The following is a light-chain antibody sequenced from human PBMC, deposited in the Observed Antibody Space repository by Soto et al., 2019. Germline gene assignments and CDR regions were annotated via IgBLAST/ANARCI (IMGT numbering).Light chain of an antibody. V-gene: IGKV1-5*03. Sequence: DIQMTQSPSTLSASVGDRVTITCRASQSISAWLAWYQQKPGKAPKVLVYKASNLESGVPSRFSGSGSGTEFTLTISSLQPDDFATYYCQQYQRYPYTFGQGTKLEIK. CDR1: QSISAW. CDR2: KAS. CDR3: QQYQRYPYT. J-gene: IGKJ2*01.